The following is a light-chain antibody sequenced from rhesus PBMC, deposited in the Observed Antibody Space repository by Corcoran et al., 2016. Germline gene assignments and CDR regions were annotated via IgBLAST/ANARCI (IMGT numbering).Light chain of an antibody. CDR3: QQYDNPPYS. V-gene: IGKV1-66*01. CDR1: QGINNY. Sequence: DIQMTQSPSSLSASVGDRVTITCRASQGINNYLSWYQQKPGKAPKPLIYYASNLETGVPSRFCGRGSGTDYSLTSSSLQPEDIGTYYCQQYDNPPYSFGQGTKVEMK. CDR2: YAS. J-gene: IGKJ2*01.